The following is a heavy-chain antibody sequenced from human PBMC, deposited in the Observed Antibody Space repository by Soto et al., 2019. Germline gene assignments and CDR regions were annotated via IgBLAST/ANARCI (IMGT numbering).Heavy chain of an antibody. Sequence: QVQLQESGPGLVKPSETLSLTCNVSGVSIKSYYWSWIRHPPGKGLQWIGYIHYSGNTNYNPPLKSRVPMSLDASKNQLSLRLNSVTAADTAVYYCARPAMVTNNWFFDLGGRGTLVTVSS. D-gene: IGHD5-18*01. CDR1: GVSIKSYY. V-gene: IGHV4-59*08. J-gene: IGHJ2*01. CDR3: ARPAMVTNNWFFDL. CDR2: IHYSGNT.